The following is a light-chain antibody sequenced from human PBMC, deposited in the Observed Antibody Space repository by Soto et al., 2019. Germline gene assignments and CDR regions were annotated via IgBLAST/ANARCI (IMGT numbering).Light chain of an antibody. CDR3: LQDYTYTWT. Sequence: AIQMTQSPSSLSASVRDRVTITCRASQDIGNDLGWYQQKKGKAPNLLIYAASSLRSGVPSRFRGSGYGTHLTITINSMKDEDSETYLCLQDYTYTWTFGQGTKVDIK. CDR1: QDIGND. V-gene: IGKV1-6*02. CDR2: AAS. J-gene: IGKJ1*01.